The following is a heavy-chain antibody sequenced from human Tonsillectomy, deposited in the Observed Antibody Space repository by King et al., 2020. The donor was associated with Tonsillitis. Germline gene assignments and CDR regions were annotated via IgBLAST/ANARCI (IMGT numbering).Heavy chain of an antibody. CDR2: IDPSDSYS. J-gene: IGHJ5*02. CDR1: GYSFSNYW. Sequence: VQLVESGAEVKKSGDSLRISCQGSGYSFSNYWITWVRQMPGKGLEWMGKIDPSDSYSNFSPSFQGHVSISVDKSISTVYLHWSSLKASDTAMYYCAFAPGPDYYDSSGVGGWFDPWGQGTLVTVSS. D-gene: IGHD3-22*01. CDR3: AFAPGPDYYDSSGVGGWFDP. V-gene: IGHV5-10-1*03.